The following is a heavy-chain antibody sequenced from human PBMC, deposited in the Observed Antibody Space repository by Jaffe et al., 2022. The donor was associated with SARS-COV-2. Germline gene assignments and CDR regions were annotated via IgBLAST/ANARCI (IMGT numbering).Heavy chain of an antibody. CDR1: GFTFGDYA. CDR3: TRGRKNPFDP. J-gene: IGHJ5*02. V-gene: IGHV3-49*03. Sequence: EVQLVESGGGLVQPGRSLRLSCTASGFTFGDYAMSWFRQAPGKGLEWVGFIRSKAYGGTTEYAASVKGRFTISRDDSKSIAYLQMNSLKTEDTAVYYCTRGRKNPFDPWGQGTLVTVSS. CDR2: IRSKAYGGTT.